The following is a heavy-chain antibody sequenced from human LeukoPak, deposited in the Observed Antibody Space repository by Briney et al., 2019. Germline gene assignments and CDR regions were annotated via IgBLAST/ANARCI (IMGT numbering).Heavy chain of an antibody. J-gene: IGHJ4*02. CDR2: IWYDGSNK. V-gene: IGHV3-33*01. Sequence: PGRSLRLSCAASGFTYSIYGMHCVRQAPGKGLEWVALIWYDGSNKYYADSVKGRFTISRDNSKNTLYLQMNSLRAEDTAVYYCARDRASGSYLSWGQGTLVTVSS. D-gene: IGHD1-26*01. CDR3: ARDRASGSYLS. CDR1: GFTYSIYG.